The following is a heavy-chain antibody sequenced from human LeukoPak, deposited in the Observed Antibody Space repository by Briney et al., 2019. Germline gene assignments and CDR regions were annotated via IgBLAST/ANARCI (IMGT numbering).Heavy chain of an antibody. CDR3: SRGYGDFAGQH. D-gene: IGHD4-17*01. J-gene: IGHJ4*02. CDR1: GYPLRELS. Sequence: ASVKVSCKVSGYPLRELSMHWVRQAPGKGLEWVGGFDAEEGKRIYAQKFRGRVTMPEDTSTDTAYMELRSLRYEDTAVYYCSRGYGDFAGQHWGQGTLVTVSS. CDR2: FDAEEGKR. V-gene: IGHV1-24*01.